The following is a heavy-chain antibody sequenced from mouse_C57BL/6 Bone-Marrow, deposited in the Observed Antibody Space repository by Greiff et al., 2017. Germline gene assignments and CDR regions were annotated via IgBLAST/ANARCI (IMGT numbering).Heavy chain of an antibody. V-gene: IGHV5-9-1*02. CDR3: TRAYYYGSFPYAMDY. D-gene: IGHD1-1*01. CDR2: ISSGGDYI. J-gene: IGHJ4*01. CDR1: GFTFSSYA. Sequence: EVMLVESGGGLVKPGGSLKLSCAASGFTFSSYAMSWVRQTPEKRLEWVAYISSGGDYIYYADTVKGRFTISRDNARNTLYLQMSSLKTEDTAVYYFTRAYYYGSFPYAMDYWGQGTSVTVSA.